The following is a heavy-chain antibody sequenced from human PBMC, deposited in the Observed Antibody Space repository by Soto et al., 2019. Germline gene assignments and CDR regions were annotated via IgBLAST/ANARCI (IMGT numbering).Heavy chain of an antibody. Sequence: QVQLVQSGAEVKKPGSSVKVSCKASGGTFSSYAISWVRQAPGQGLEWMGGIIPIFGTANYAQKFQGRVTITADESTSTAYMELSSLRAEDTAVYYCARVRRDGYNDYYYYCMDVWGQGTTVTVSS. D-gene: IGHD5-12*01. CDR1: GGTFSSYA. V-gene: IGHV1-69*01. CDR2: IIPIFGTA. CDR3: ARVRRDGYNDYYYYCMDV. J-gene: IGHJ6*02.